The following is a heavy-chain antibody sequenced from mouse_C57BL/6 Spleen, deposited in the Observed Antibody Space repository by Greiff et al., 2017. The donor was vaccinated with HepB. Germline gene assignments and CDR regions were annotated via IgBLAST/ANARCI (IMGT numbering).Heavy chain of an antibody. V-gene: IGHV1-54*01. D-gene: IGHD4-1*01. CDR2: INPGSGGT. CDR1: GYAFTNYL. CDR3: ARAGREAYFDY. J-gene: IGHJ2*01. Sequence: VKLQESGAELVRPGTSVKVSCKASGYAFTNYLIEWVKQRPGQGLEWIGVINPGSGGTNYNEKFKGKATLTADKSSSTAYMQLSSLTSEDSAVYFCARAGREAYFDYWGQGTTLTVSS.